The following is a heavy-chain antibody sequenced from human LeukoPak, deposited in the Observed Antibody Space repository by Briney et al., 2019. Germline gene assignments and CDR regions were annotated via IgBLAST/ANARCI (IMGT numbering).Heavy chain of an antibody. CDR3: ARSLRGVTYPPYYYYYMDV. CDR1: GFSLSTSGMC. CDR2: IDWDDDK. J-gene: IGHJ6*03. D-gene: IGHD3-10*01. Sequence: SGPTLVNPTQTLTLTCTFSGFSLSTSGMCVSWIRQPPGKALEWLARIDWDDDKYYSTSLKTRLTISKDTSKNQVVLTMTSMDPVDTATYYCARSLRGVTYPPYYYYYMDVWGKGTTVTVSS. V-gene: IGHV2-70*11.